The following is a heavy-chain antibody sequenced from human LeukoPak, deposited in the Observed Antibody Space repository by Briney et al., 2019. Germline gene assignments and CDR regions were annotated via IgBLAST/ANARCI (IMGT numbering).Heavy chain of an antibody. J-gene: IGHJ6*03. CDR1: GGSFSGYY. D-gene: IGHD3-10*01. V-gene: IGHV4-59*01. Sequence: PSETLSLTCAVYGGSFSGYYWSWIRQPPGKGLEWIGYVYYSGSTNYNPSLESRVTISVDTSKNQFSLKLSSVTAADTAVYYCARENYYGSGVNYYYYMDVWGKGTTVTVSS. CDR2: VYYSGST. CDR3: ARENYYGSGVNYYYYMDV.